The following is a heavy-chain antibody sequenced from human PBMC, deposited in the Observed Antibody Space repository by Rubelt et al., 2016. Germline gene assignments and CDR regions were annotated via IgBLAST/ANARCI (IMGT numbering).Heavy chain of an antibody. CDR2: INHSGST. CDR1: GGSFSGYY. V-gene: IGHV4-34*01. Sequence: QVQLQQWGAGLLKPSETLSLTCAVYGGSFSGYYWSWIRQPPGKGLEWIGEINHSGSTNYNPSLKSRVTISVDKSKNQFSLKLSSATAADTAVYYCARESDLGDYWGQGTLVTVSS. CDR3: ARESDLGDY. D-gene: IGHD3-16*01. J-gene: IGHJ4*02.